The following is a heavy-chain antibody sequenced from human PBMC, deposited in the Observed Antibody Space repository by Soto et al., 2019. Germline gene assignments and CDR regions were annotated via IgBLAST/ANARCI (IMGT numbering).Heavy chain of an antibody. D-gene: IGHD1-26*01. CDR2: ISAYNGNT. J-gene: IGHJ5*02. V-gene: IGHV1-18*01. Sequence: ASVKVSCKTSGYPFTSYGINWVRQAPGQGLEWMGRISAYNGNTNYAQKLQGRVTMTTDTSTSTAYMELRSLRSDDTAVYYCARVVGALGHWFDPWGQGTLVTVSS. CDR1: GYPFTSYG. CDR3: ARVVGALGHWFDP.